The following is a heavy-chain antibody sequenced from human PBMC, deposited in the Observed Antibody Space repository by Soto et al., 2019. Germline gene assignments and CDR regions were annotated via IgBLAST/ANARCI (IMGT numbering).Heavy chain of an antibody. CDR2: IYYSGST. Sequence: SETLSLTWTVSGCSISTSSYYWGWIRQPPGKGLEWIGSIYYSGSTYYNPSLKSRVTISVDTSKNQFSLKLSSVTAADTAVYYCERDYDSSGDSWGQGTLVTVSS. CDR1: GCSISTSSYY. V-gene: IGHV4-39*01. J-gene: IGHJ5*01. D-gene: IGHD3-22*01. CDR3: ERDYDSSGDS.